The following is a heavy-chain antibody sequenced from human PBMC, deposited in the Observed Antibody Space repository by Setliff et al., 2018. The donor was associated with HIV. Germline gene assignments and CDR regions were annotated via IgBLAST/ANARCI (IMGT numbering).Heavy chain of an antibody. CDR2: FDPEQSET. CDR3: AAPLTGPDGFDM. J-gene: IGHJ3*02. D-gene: IGHD3-9*01. V-gene: IGHV1-24*01. Sequence: GASVKVSCKASGYTFTNYAINWVRQAPGQGLEWMGGFDPEQSETVYAQRFQGRVTFTEDTSTDTAYMDLISLTSDDTAVYFCAAPLTGPDGFDMWGQGTMVTVSS. CDR1: GYTFTNYA.